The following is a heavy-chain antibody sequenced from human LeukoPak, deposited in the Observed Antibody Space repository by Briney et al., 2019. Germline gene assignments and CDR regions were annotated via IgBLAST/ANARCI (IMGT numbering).Heavy chain of an antibody. CDR1: GFTFSSYA. CDR2: IYSGGST. J-gene: IGHJ5*02. V-gene: IGHV3-53*01. CDR3: ARELYCSSTSCYKVASSWFDP. D-gene: IGHD2-2*02. Sequence: GGSLRLSCAASGFTFSSYAMSWVRQAPGKGLEWVSVIYSGGSTYYADSVKGRFTISRDNSKNTLYLQMNSLRAEDTAVYYCARELYCSSTSCYKVASSWFDPWGQGTLVTVSS.